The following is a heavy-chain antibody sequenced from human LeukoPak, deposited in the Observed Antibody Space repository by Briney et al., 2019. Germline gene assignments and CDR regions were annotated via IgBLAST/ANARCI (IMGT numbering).Heavy chain of an antibody. J-gene: IGHJ4*02. D-gene: IGHD1-26*01. Sequence: GGSLRLSCAASGFTFGVYTMHWVRQAPGKGLEWVSSISSSSSYIYYADSVKGRFTISRDNAKNSLYLQMNSLRAEDTAVYYCARVGIVGATTADYWGQGTLVTVSS. CDR1: GFTFGVYT. CDR2: ISSSSSYI. CDR3: ARVGIVGATTADY. V-gene: IGHV3-21*01.